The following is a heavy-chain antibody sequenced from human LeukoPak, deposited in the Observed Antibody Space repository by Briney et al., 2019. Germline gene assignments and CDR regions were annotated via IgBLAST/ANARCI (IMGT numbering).Heavy chain of an antibody. CDR3: ANPLQDVIRPVFAS. J-gene: IGHJ4*02. Sequence: GGSLRLSCAASGFTISRFAMSWVRQAPGKGLEWVSTVGSGDYTYYADSVKGRFTISRDDSVNTLYLQMNSLRGDDTAVYFCANPLQDVIRPVFASWGQGTLVTVSS. V-gene: IGHV3-23*01. CDR1: GFTISRFA. CDR2: VGSGDYT. D-gene: IGHD2-15*01.